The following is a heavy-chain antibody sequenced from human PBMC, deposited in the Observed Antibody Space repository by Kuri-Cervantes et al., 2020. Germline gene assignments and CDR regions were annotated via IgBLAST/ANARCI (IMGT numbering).Heavy chain of an antibody. Sequence: GESLKISCAASGFTFDDYAMHWVRQAPGKGLEWVSYISSSSSTIYYADSVKGRFTISRDNAKNSLYLQMNSLRDEDTAVYYCARDTPPLEMATTDYYYGMDVWGQGTTVTDSS. V-gene: IGHV3-48*02. D-gene: IGHD5-24*01. CDR2: ISSSSSTI. J-gene: IGHJ6*02. CDR1: GFTFDDYA. CDR3: ARDTPPLEMATTDYYYGMDV.